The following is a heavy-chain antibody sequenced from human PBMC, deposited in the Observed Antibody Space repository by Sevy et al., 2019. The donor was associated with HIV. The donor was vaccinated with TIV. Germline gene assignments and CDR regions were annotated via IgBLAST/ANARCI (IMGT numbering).Heavy chain of an antibody. D-gene: IGHD1-26*01. CDR1: GGTFSSYA. V-gene: IGHV1-69*13. CDR3: ARDRAEGGSYGY. Sequence: ASVKVSCKASGGTFSSYAISWVRQAPGQGLEWMGGIIPIFGTENYEQKFKGRVTITPDESTSTAYMELSSLRSEDTAVYYCARDRAEGGSYGYWGQGTLVTVSS. CDR2: IIPIFGTE. J-gene: IGHJ4*02.